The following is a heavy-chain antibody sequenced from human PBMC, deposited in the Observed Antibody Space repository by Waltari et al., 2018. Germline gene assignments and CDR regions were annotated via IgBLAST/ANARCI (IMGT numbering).Heavy chain of an antibody. Sequence: EVQLVESGGGLVQPGGSLKLSCAASGFTFSGSAMHWVRQASGKGLDVVGRIRSKANSYATAYAASVKGRFTISRDDSKNTVYLQMNSLKTEDTAVYYCTRLTAPVLPIWGQGTMVTVSS. CDR2: IRSKANSYAT. J-gene: IGHJ3*02. V-gene: IGHV3-73*01. D-gene: IGHD3-10*01. CDR3: TRLTAPVLPI. CDR1: GFTFSGSA.